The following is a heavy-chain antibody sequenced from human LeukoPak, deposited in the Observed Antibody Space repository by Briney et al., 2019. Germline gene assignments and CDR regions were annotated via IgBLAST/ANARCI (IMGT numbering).Heavy chain of an antibody. Sequence: ASVKVSCKASGYSFTSYAITWVRQAPGQGLEWMGWINPNSGGTNYAQKFQGRVTMTRDTSISTAYMELSRLRSDDTAVYYCARVNKQQLVWFDYWGQGTLVTVSS. CDR1: GYSFTSYA. V-gene: IGHV1-2*02. D-gene: IGHD6-13*01. J-gene: IGHJ4*02. CDR3: ARVNKQQLVWFDY. CDR2: INPNSGGT.